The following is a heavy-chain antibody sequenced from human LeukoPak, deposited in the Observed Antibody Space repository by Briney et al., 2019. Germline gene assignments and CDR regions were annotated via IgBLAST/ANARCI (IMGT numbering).Heavy chain of an antibody. CDR1: GFTFSSYA. CDR2: ISYDGSNK. CDR3: ARTHKYTGIVGATTANWFDP. J-gene: IGHJ5*02. D-gene: IGHD1-26*01. Sequence: GGSLRLSCAASGFTFSSYAMHWVRQAPGKGLEWVAVISYDGSNKYYADSVKGRFTISRDNSKNTLYLQMNSLRAEDTAVYYCARTHKYTGIVGATTANWFDPWGQGTLVTVSS. V-gene: IGHV3-30-3*01.